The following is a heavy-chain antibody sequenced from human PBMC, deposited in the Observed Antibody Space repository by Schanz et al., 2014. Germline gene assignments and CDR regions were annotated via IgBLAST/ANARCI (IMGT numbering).Heavy chain of an antibody. CDR1: GYTFTFTTYG. D-gene: IGHD6-19*01. Sequence: QVQLVQSGGEVKKPGASVKVSCKASGYTFTFTTYGISWVRQVPGQGLEWMGLINPIDGSTTYVWGFHGRLTMTRDTSTTTVYMDLSTLRSEDTAVYYCARDSHRRVAVPGYWGQGTLVTVSS. CDR3: ARDSHRRVAVPGY. V-gene: IGHV1-46*01. CDR2: INPIDGST. J-gene: IGHJ4*02.